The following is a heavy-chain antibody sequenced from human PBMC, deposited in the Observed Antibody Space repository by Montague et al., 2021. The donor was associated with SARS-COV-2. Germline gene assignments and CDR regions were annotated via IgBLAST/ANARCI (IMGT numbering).Heavy chain of an antibody. J-gene: IGHJ4*02. V-gene: IGHV3-33*01. CDR3: ARDRVRAAAGTRYYFDY. CDR2: IWYDGSNK. Sequence: SLRLSCAASGFTFSSYGMHWVRQAPGKGLEWVVVIWYDGSNKYYADSVKGRFTISRDNSKNTLYLQMNSLRAEDTAVYYCARDRVRAAAGTRYYFDYWGQGTLVTVSS. CDR1: GFTFSSYG. D-gene: IGHD6-13*01.